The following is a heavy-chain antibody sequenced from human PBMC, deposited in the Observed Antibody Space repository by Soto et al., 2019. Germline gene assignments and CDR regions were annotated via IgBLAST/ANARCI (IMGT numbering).Heavy chain of an antibody. CDR3: ARGDPLIAARARSNRLAS. J-gene: IGHJ5*01. D-gene: IGHD6-6*01. Sequence: SETLSLTCAVSSGSISSSNWWSWVRQPPGKGLEWIGEIYHSGSTNYNPSLKGRVTISVDKSKNQFSLKLSSVTAADTAVYYCARGDPLIAARARSNRLASWGQGTLVTVSS. V-gene: IGHV4-4*02. CDR1: SGSISSSNW. CDR2: IYHSGST.